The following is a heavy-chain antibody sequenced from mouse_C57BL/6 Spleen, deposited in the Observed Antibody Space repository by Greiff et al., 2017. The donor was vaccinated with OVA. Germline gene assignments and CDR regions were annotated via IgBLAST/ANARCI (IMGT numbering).Heavy chain of an antibody. CDR3: ARGRDYAWFAY. V-gene: IGHV1-64*01. D-gene: IGHD2-4*01. CDR1: GYTFTSYW. Sequence: QVQLKQPGAELVKPGASVKLSCKASGYTFTSYWMHWVKQRPGQGLEWIGMIHPNSGSTNYNEKFKSKATLTVDKSSSTAYMQLSSLTSEDSAVYYCARGRDYAWFAYWGQGTLVTVSA. CDR2: IHPNSGST. J-gene: IGHJ3*01.